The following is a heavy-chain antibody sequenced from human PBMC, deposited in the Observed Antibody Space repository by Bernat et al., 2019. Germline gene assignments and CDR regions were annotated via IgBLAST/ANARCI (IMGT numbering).Heavy chain of an antibody. CDR2: IWYDGSNK. J-gene: IGHJ4*02. Sequence: VGGGGGVVGAGGSLRLSCAASGFTFRSYGMHWVRQAPGKGLEWVAVIWYDGSNKYYADSVKGRFTISRDNSKNTLYLQMNSLRAEDTAVYYCARDLGPYGSGSYGYWGQGTLVTVSS. CDR1: GFTFRSYG. V-gene: IGHV3-33*01. D-gene: IGHD3-10*01. CDR3: ARDLGPYGSGSYGY.